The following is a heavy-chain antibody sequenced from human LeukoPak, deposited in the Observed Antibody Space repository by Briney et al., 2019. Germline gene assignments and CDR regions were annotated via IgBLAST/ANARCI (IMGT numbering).Heavy chain of an antibody. D-gene: IGHD3-10*01. CDR2: IYSSVST. J-gene: IGHJ4*02. Sequence: GGSLRLSCAASGFTVSSNYMSWIRQAPGKGLEWVSVIYSSVSTYYADPVNGRFATTTDNSKNTLYLQMNNLRAGDPAVYYCASALFGSGSYYTGVPPDYWGQGPLVTLSS. V-gene: IGHV3-66*01. CDR3: ASALFGSGSYYTGVPPDY. CDR1: GFTVSSNY.